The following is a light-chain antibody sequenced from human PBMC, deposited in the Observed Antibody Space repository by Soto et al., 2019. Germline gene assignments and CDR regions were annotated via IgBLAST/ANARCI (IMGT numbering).Light chain of an antibody. Sequence: QSVLTQPRSVSGSPGQSVTIFCTGTSSDVGGYNFVSWYQHHPGKAPKVLIYDVSKRPSGVPDRFSGSKSGNTASLTISGLQAEDEADYHCCSYAGTYTYVVFGGGTKVTVL. CDR3: CSYAGTYTYVV. CDR1: SSDVGGYNF. CDR2: DVS. V-gene: IGLV2-11*01. J-gene: IGLJ2*01.